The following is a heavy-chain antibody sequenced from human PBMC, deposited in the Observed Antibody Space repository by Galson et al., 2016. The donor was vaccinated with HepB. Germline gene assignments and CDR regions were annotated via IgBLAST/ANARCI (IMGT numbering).Heavy chain of an antibody. CDR1: GFIFSDYA. J-gene: IGHJ4*02. CDR3: TKDPQLYVTRGVWDN. V-gene: IGHV3-30*07. D-gene: IGHD3-10*01. CDR2: ISYDGSEE. Sequence: SLRLSCAVSGFIFSDYAMHWVRQAPGKGLEWVAVISYDGSEEFYADSLRGRFTISRDNSRDTLYLQMNSLRPEDTAVYYCTKDPQLYVTRGVWDNWGQGTLVTVS.